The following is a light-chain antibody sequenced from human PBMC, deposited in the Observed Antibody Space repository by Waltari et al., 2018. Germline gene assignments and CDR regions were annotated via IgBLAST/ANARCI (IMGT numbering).Light chain of an antibody. V-gene: IGKV1-NL1*01. J-gene: IGKJ1*01. CDR3: LQYYDAPQT. Sequence: DVQMTQSPSSLSASVGDRVTITCRASQGISTSLAWYQKKPGTAPMLLLYTASRLKSGVPSRFGDSGSGTVYSLTISSQQPEDFATYYCLQYYDAPQTFGQGTKVEMK. CDR1: QGISTS. CDR2: TAS.